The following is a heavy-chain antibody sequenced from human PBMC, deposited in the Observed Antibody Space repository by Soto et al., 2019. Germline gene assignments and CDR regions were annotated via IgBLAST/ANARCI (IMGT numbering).Heavy chain of an antibody. CDR3: ARHFDVDPSLDQYYFDL. D-gene: IGHD3-9*01. CDR1: GVSITPYF. Sequence: QVQLQESGPGLVKPSETLSLTCTVSGVSITPYFWSWIRQPAGKAPEWVGHIYASGRTPYNPSLKSRVTMFVSQTQVSLRLTSVTAADTAVYYCARHFDVDPSLDQYYFDLWGRGALVTVSS. V-gene: IGHV4-4*07. CDR2: IYASGRT. J-gene: IGHJ2*01.